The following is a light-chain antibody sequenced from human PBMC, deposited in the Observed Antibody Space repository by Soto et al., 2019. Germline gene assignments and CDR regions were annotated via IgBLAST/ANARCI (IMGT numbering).Light chain of an antibody. J-gene: IGKJ1*01. Sequence: EIVLTQSPATLSLSPGERATLSCRASQSVRSYLAWYQQKPGQAPRLLIYDASIRATGIPARFSGSGSGTDFTRIISSLEPEDSAVYYCQQRSNWPPWTFGQGTKVEVK. CDR1: QSVRSY. CDR2: DAS. V-gene: IGKV3-11*01. CDR3: QQRSNWPPWT.